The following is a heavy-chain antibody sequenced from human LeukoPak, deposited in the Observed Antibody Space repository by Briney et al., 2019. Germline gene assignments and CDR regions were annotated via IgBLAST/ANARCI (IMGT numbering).Heavy chain of an antibody. CDR2: ISGSGGSI. V-gene: IGHV3-23*01. CDR3: AKGPLVVALYNWFDP. Sequence: GGSLRLSCAASGFTFSSYAMSWVRQAPGKGLEWVSAISGSGGSIYYADSVKGRFTISRDNSKNTLYLQMNSLRAEDTAVYYCAKGPLVVALYNWFDPWGQGTLVTVSS. D-gene: IGHD2-15*01. J-gene: IGHJ5*02. CDR1: GFTFSSYA.